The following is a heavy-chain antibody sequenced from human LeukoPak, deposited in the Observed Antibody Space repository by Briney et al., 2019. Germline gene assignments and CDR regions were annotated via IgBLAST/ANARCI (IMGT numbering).Heavy chain of an antibody. J-gene: IGHJ4*02. V-gene: IGHV3-7*01. D-gene: IGHD1-26*01. CDR3: ARDSGSYELAPLDY. CDR2: IKQDGSEK. Sequence: GGSLRLSCAASGFTFSSYWMSWVRQAPGKGLEWVANIKQDGSEKYYVDSVKGRFTISRDNAKNSLYLQMNSLRAEDTAVYYCARDSGSYELAPLDYWGQGTLVTVYS. CDR1: GFTFSSYW.